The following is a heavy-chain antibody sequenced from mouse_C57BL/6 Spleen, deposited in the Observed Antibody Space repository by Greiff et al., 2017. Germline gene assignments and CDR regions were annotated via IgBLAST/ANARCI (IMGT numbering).Heavy chain of an antibody. V-gene: IGHV1-18*01. CDR2: INPNNGGT. CDR1: GYTFTDYN. J-gene: IGHJ3*01. D-gene: IGHD2-14*01. Sequence: VQLQQSGPELVKPGASVKIPCKASGYTFTDYNMDWVKQSPGKSLEWIGDINPNNGGTIYNQKFKGKATLTVDKSSSTDYMELRSLTSEDTAVYYCARREYDWFAYWGQGTLVTVSA. CDR3: ARREYDWFAY.